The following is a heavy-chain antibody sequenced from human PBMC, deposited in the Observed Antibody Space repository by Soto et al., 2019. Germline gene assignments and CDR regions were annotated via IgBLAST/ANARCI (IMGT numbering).Heavy chain of an antibody. V-gene: IGHV1-46*03. J-gene: IGHJ3*02. D-gene: IGHD6-19*01. CDR2: MHPRGDST. CDR3: TRVGSSGWYDAFDI. Sequence: QVQLVQSGSEVKTPGASVKVSCKASGYTFTNYYLHWVRQAPVQGLWWMVVMHPRGDSTTFALKFQCRVTMTRDMVSSTVTMELSSLRSADTGVYYCTRVGSSGWYDAFDIWGQGTMVTVSA. CDR1: GYTFTNYY.